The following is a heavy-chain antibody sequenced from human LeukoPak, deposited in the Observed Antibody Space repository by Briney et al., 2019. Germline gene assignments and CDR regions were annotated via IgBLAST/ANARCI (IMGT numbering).Heavy chain of an antibody. V-gene: IGHV4-4*02. J-gene: IGHJ4*02. CDR3: ATWRTAKTGFDY. CDR2: IYHSGST. Sequence: SETLSLTCAVSDASISSSNWWSWVRQPPGKGLEWIGEIYHSGSTNYNPSLKSRITISLDKSKNQFSLELSSVTAADTAVYYCATWRTAKTGFDYWGQGTLVTVSS. D-gene: IGHD1-1*01. CDR1: DASISSSNW.